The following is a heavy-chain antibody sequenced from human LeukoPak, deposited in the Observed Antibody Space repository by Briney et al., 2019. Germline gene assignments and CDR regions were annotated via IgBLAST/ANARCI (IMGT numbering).Heavy chain of an antibody. D-gene: IGHD3-16*01. CDR2: TKHDGSEK. CDR1: GLTFTNYW. Sequence: GGSLRLSCAASGLTFTNYWMTWVRQAPGKGLEWVANTKHDGSEKYYVDSVKGRFTISRDNAKNSLYLQMNSLRPEDTAVYYCARDQTPYYWGQGTLVTVSS. V-gene: IGHV3-7*01. CDR3: ARDQTPYY. J-gene: IGHJ4*01.